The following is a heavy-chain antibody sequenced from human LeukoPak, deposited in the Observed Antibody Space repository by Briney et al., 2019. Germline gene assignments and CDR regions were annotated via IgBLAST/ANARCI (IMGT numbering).Heavy chain of an antibody. CDR1: GGSFSNYY. CDR2: INDSGRT. V-gene: IGHV4-34*01. CDR3: ARRWNYGRNYYIDV. D-gene: IGHD1-7*01. Sequence: SETLSLTCAVYGGSFSNYYWSWIRQPPGEGLGWIGEINDSGRTNYNPSLMSRVTVSVDTSKKQFSLRLTSVTATDTAVYYCARRWNYGRNYYIDVWGKGATVSVSS. J-gene: IGHJ6*03.